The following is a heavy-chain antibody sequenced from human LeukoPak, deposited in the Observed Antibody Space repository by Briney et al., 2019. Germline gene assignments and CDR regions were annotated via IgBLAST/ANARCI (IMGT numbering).Heavy chain of an antibody. CDR1: GFTFSSYD. CDR3: ARALFRNDAFDI. D-gene: IGHD1-14*01. J-gene: IGHJ3*02. V-gene: IGHV3-13*01. CDR2: IGTAGDT. Sequence: GGSLRLSCAASGFTFSSYDMHWVRQATGKGLEWVSAIGTAGDTYYPGSVKGRFTISREHAKNSLYLQINSLRSGDTAVYYCARALFRNDAFDIWGQGTMVTVSS.